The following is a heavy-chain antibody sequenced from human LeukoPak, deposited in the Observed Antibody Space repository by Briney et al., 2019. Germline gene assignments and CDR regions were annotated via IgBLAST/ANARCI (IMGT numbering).Heavy chain of an antibody. V-gene: IGHV4-59*01. CDR2: IYYSGST. CDR1: GGSISIYY. Sequence: SETLSLTCTVSGGSISIYYWSWIRQPPGKVLEWIGYIYYSGSTNYNPSLKSRVTISVDTSKNQFSLKLSSVTAADTAVYYCARRMTAYDILTGYSLPHFDYWGQGTLVTVSS. D-gene: IGHD3-9*01. J-gene: IGHJ4*02. CDR3: ARRMTAYDILTGYSLPHFDY.